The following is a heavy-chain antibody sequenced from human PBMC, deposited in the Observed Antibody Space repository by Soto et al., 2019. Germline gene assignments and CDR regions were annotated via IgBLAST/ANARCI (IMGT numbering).Heavy chain of an antibody. CDR3: ARGKIYSNHDY. CDR2: MNPNSGNT. CDR1: GYTFTGYY. J-gene: IGHJ4*02. V-gene: IGHV1-8*02. Sequence: GASVKVSCKASGYTFTGYYMHWVRQAPGQGLEWMGWMNPNSGNTGYPQKFQGRVTMTRNTSISTAYMELSSLRSEDTAVYYCARGKIYSNHDYWGQGTLVTVSS. D-gene: IGHD4-4*01.